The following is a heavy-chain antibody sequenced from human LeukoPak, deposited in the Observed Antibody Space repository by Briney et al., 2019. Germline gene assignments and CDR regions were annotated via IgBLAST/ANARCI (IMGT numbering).Heavy chain of an antibody. CDR2: TYYRSKWYN. D-gene: IGHD1-1*01. Sequence: SQTLSLTCAISGDSVSSNSAAWNWIRQSPSRGLKWLGRTYYRSKWYNDYAVSVKSRITINPDTSKNHFSLQLNSVTPEDTAVYYCVRVAVTSTGESYFDYWGQGTLVTVSS. V-gene: IGHV6-1*01. CDR1: GDSVSSNSAA. CDR3: VRVAVTSTGESYFDY. J-gene: IGHJ4*02.